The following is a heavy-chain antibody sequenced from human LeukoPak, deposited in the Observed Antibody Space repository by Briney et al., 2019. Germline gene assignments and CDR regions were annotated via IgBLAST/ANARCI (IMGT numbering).Heavy chain of an antibody. CDR1: GFTFSSYG. CDR2: ISYDGSNK. CDR3: ARELRYCARSDCYEQDG. D-gene: IGHD2-21*01. J-gene: IGHJ4*02. V-gene: IGHV3-30*03. Sequence: GRSLRLSCAASGFTFSSYGMHWVRQAPGKGLEWVAVISYDGSNKYYADSVKGRFTISRDNSKNTLYLQMNSLRAEDTAVYYCARELRYCARSDCYEQDGWGQGTLVTVSS.